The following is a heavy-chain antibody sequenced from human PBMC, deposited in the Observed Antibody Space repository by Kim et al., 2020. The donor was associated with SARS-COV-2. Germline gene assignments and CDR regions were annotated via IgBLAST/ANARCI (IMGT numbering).Heavy chain of an antibody. CDR3: ARGSSYYDSSGYFDY. V-gene: IGHV3-33*05. D-gene: IGHD3-22*01. CDR1: GFTFSSYG. Sequence: GGSLRLSCAASGFTFSSYGIHWVRQAPGKGLEWVAVISYDGSNKYYADSVKGRFTISRDNSKNTLYLQMNSLRAEDTAVYYCARGSSYYDSSGYFDYWGQGTLVTVSS. CDR2: ISYDGSNK. J-gene: IGHJ4*02.